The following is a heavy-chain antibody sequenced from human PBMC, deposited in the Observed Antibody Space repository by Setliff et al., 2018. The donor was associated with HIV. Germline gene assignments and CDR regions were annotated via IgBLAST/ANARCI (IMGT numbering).Heavy chain of an antibody. J-gene: IGHJ6*03. CDR3: ARAISTPSYYYHMDV. CDR1: GGSMSSYY. Sequence: LSLTCTLSGGSMSSYYWTWIRQPPGKGLEWIGYVCTSEISNYNSSLRSRVVISLDTSKNQFSLKLGSVTAADTAVYYCARAISTPSYYYHMDVWGTGTPVTVSS. CDR2: VCTSEIS. V-gene: IGHV4-4*08. D-gene: IGHD3-10*01.